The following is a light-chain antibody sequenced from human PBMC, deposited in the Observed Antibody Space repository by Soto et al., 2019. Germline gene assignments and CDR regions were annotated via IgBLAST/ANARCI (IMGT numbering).Light chain of an antibody. CDR1: SSNIGSNT. CDR3: AAWDDSLNGYYV. V-gene: IGLV1-44*01. Sequence: QSVLTQPPSASGTPGRKVTISCSGSSSNIGSNTVSWYQQLPGTAPKLLIYSNNQRPSGVPDRFSGSKSGTSASLAISGLQSEDEADYYCAAWDDSLNGYYVFGTGTKVTVL. J-gene: IGLJ1*01. CDR2: SNN.